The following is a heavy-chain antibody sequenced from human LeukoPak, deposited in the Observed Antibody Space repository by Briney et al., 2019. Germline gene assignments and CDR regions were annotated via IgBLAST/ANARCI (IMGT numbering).Heavy chain of an antibody. V-gene: IGHV3-21*01. CDR1: GFTFSTYS. Sequence: GVSLRLSCAASGFTFSTYSMNWVRQAPGKGLEWVSSISSSSSYIYYADSVKGRFTISRDNAKNSLYLQMNSLRAEDTAVYYCAREGSWYEGDWLDPWGQGTLVTVSS. J-gene: IGHJ5*02. D-gene: IGHD6-13*01. CDR2: ISSSSSYI. CDR3: AREGSWYEGDWLDP.